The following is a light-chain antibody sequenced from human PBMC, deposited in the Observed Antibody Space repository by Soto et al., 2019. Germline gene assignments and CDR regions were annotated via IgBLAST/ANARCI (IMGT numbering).Light chain of an antibody. V-gene: IGLV2-14*01. CDR2: DVS. CDR1: SSDVGSYNY. CDR3: SSYTTSSTYV. J-gene: IGLJ1*01. Sequence: QSVLTQPAFVSGSPGQSITISCTGTSSDVGSYNYVSWYQQHPGKAPKVMIYDVSNRPSGVSYRFSGSKSGNTASLTISGLQAEDEADYYCSSYTTSSTYVFGTGTKVTVL.